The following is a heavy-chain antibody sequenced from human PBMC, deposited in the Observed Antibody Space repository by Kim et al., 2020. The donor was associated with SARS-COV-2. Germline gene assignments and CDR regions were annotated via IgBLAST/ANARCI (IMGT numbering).Heavy chain of an antibody. CDR3: ARLGYYGSGSHPDY. Sequence: YVNTLKGRSTIPRDTARNSLYLQMNSLRAEDTAVYYCARLGYYGSGSHPDYWGQGTLVTVSS. J-gene: IGHJ4*02. D-gene: IGHD3-10*01. V-gene: IGHV3-21*01.